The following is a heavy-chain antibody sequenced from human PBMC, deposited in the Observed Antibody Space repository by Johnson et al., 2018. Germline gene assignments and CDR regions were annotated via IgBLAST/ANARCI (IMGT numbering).Heavy chain of an antibody. V-gene: IGHV3-49*03. CDR1: GFTFGDYA. J-gene: IGHJ3*01. Sequence: EVQLEESGGGLVQPGRSLRLSCTASGFTFGDYAMSWFRQAPGKGLEWVGFIRSKAYGGTTEYAASVKGRFTISRDDSNSIAYLQMNSLKTEDTDVYYCTRATSNHDYFVAFDVWGEGTMVTVSS. CDR2: IRSKAYGGTT. D-gene: IGHD2/OR15-2a*01. CDR3: TRATSNHDYFVAFDV.